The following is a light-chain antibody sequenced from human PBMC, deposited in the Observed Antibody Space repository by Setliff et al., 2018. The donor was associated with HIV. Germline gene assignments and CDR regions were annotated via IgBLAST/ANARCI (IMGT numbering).Light chain of an antibody. J-gene: IGLJ1*01. CDR1: SSDVGSYNR. Sequence: QSALTQPPSVSGSPGQSVTIPCTGTSSDVGSYNRVSWYQQPPGTAPKLMIYEVSYRPSGVPDRFSGSKSVNTSSLTISGLQAEDEADYYCSSYTTSNTYVFGTGTKVTVL. CDR2: EVS. V-gene: IGLV2-18*02. CDR3: SSYTTSNTYV.